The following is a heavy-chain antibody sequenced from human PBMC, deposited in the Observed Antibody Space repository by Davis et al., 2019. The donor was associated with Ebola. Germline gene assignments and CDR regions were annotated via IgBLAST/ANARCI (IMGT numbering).Heavy chain of an antibody. CDR2: ISGSGGST. CDR1: GFTFSSYA. V-gene: IGHV3-23*01. J-gene: IGHJ6*03. CDR3: AKGGLPGVEGPRGYYMDV. Sequence: GESLKISCAASGFTFSSYAMSWVRQAPGKGLEWVSAISGSGGSTYYADSVKGRFTISRDNSKNTLYLQMNSLRAEDTAVYYCAKGGLPGVEGPRGYYMDVWGKGTTVTVSS. D-gene: IGHD3-10*01.